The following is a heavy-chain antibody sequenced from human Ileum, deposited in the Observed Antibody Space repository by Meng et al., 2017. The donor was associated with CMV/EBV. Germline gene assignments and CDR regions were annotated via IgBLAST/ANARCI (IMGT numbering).Heavy chain of an antibody. Sequence: GGPLRLSCEAFGFTFSSYWMRWVRQAPGKGLEWVANIKEDGNEKYYVDSVKGRFTISRDNYKNSLHLQMNSLRAEDTAVYYCARGGGRYEYWGQGTLVTVSS. D-gene: IGHD6-19*01. J-gene: IGHJ4*02. CDR2: IKEDGNEK. CDR3: ARGGGRYEY. V-gene: IGHV3-7*01. CDR1: GFTFSSYW.